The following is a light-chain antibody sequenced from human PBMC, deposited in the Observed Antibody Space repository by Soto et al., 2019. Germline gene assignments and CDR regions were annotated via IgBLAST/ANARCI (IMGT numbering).Light chain of an antibody. V-gene: IGKV3-20*01. CDR2: GAS. Sequence: EIVLTQSPGTLSLSPGERATLSCRASQSVSSSYLAWYQQKPGQAPRLLIYGASSRATGIPDRFSGSGSGTDFTLTISRLEPEDFALYYCQQYGSLRTFGQGTRLELK. CDR1: QSVSSSY. CDR3: QQYGSLRT. J-gene: IGKJ5*01.